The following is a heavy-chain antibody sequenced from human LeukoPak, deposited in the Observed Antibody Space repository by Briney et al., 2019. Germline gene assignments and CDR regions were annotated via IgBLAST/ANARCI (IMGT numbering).Heavy chain of an antibody. V-gene: IGHV4-34*01. D-gene: IGHD3-22*01. CDR2: INHSGST. Sequence: KPSETLSLTCAVYCAAFSGYYWNWIHQPPGEGLEWIGEINHSGSTNYNPSLKNRVTISLDTSKNQFSLKLSSVTAADTAVYYCARGSAGDSSGYYDYWGQGTLVTVSS. CDR3: ARGSAGDSSGYYDY. J-gene: IGHJ4*02. CDR1: CAAFSGYY.